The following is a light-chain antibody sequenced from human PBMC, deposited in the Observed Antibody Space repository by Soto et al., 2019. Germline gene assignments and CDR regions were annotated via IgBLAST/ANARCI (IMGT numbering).Light chain of an antibody. J-gene: IGKJ5*01. CDR1: QSVSSSY. CDR2: GAS. V-gene: IGKV3-20*01. CDR3: QQYGRPPRAT. Sequence: ELVLTQSPATLSLSPGERATLSCRASQSVSSSYLAWYQQKPGQAPRLLIYGASSRATGIPDRFSGGGSGTDFTLSISKVEPEDFAVYYCQQYGRPPRATFGQGTRLEIK.